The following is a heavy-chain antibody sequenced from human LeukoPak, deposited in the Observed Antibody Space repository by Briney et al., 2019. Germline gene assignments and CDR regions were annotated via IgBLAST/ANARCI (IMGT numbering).Heavy chain of an antibody. Sequence: PSETLSLTCTVSGGSISSYYWSWIRQPPGKGLEWIGYIYYSGSTNYNPSLKSRVTISVDTSKNQFSLKLSSVTAADTAVYYCARETRIYCSSTSCPNYYYYMDVWGKGTTVTVSS. CDR3: ARETRIYCSSTSCPNYYYYMDV. D-gene: IGHD2-2*01. J-gene: IGHJ6*03. V-gene: IGHV4-59*12. CDR2: IYYSGST. CDR1: GGSISSYY.